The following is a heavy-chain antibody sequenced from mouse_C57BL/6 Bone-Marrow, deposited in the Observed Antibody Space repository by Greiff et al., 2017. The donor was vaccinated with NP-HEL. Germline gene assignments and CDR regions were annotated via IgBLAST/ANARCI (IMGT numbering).Heavy chain of an antibody. V-gene: IGHV5-4*03. CDR2: ISDGGSYT. J-gene: IGHJ4*01. CDR1: GFTFSSYA. D-gene: IGHD1-1*01. CDR3: ARAPITTVVALYAMDY. Sequence: EVKVEESGGGLVKPGGSLKLSCAASGFTFSSYAMSWVRQTPEKRLEWVATISDGGSYTYYQDNGKGRFTISRDNAQTNLYLQMRTLKSEDTALYYCARAPITTVVALYAMDYWGQGTAVTVSS.